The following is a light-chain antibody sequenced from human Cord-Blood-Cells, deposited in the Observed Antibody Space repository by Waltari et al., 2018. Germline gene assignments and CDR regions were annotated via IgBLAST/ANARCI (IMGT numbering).Light chain of an antibody. Sequence: DIVLTQSPGTLSLSPGERATLSCRASQSVSSSYLAWYQQKPGQAPRLLIYGASSRATGIPDRFSGSGSGTDFTLTISSLEPEDFAVYYCQQYGSSPPITFGPGTKVDIK. CDR3: QQYGSSPPIT. CDR2: GAS. J-gene: IGKJ3*01. V-gene: IGKV3-20*01. CDR1: QSVSSSY.